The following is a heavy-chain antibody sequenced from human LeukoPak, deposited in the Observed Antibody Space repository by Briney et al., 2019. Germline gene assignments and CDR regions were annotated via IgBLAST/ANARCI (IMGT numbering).Heavy chain of an antibody. V-gene: IGHV1-69*06. D-gene: IGHD4-17*01. Sequence: SVKVSCKASGGTFSSYAISWVRQAPGQGLEWMGGIIPIFGTANYAQKFQGRVTITADKSTSTAYMELSSLRSEDTAVYYCARDIDYGDYSATHAFDIWGQGTMVTVSS. CDR1: GGTFSSYA. CDR2: IIPIFGTA. J-gene: IGHJ3*02. CDR3: ARDIDYGDYSATHAFDI.